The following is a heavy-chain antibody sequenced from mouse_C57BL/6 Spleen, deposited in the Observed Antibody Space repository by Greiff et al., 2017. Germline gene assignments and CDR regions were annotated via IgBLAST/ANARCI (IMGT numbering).Heavy chain of an antibody. CDR3: GREEPSTPLVGTWFAY. V-gene: IGHV1-82*01. J-gene: IGHJ3*01. D-gene: IGHD1-3*01. CDR1: GYAFSSSW. Sequence: VQLQQSGPELVKPGASVKISCKASGYAFSSSWMNWVKQRPGKGLEWIGRIYPGDGDTNYNGKFKGKATLTAAKSSSTAYMQLSSLTSADSEVYFGGREEPSTPLVGTWFAYGGKGTLVTVSA. CDR2: IYPGDGDT.